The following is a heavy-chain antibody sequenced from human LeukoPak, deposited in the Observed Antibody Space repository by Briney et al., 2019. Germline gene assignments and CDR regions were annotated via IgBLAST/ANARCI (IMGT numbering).Heavy chain of an antibody. CDR1: GYSFTSYW. D-gene: IGHD2-21*02. Sequence: RGESLKISCKGSGYSFTSYWISWVRQMPGKGLEWMGRIDPSDSYTNYSPSFQGQATISADKSISTAYLQWSSLKATDTAMYYCARRYCAGDCTSWYFDLWGRGTLVTVSS. CDR2: IDPSDSYT. CDR3: ARRYCAGDCTSWYFDL. V-gene: IGHV5-10-1*04. J-gene: IGHJ2*01.